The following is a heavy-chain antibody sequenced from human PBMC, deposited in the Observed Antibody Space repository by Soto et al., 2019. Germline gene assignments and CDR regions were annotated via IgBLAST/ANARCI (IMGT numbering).Heavy chain of an antibody. V-gene: IGHV5-10-1*01. Sequence: GESLKISCKGSGYSFAGYWITWVRQKTGKGLEWMGRIDPSDSQTYYSPSFRGHVTISVTKSITTVFLQWSSLRASDTAMYYCARQIYDSDTGPNFQYYFDSWGQGTPVTVSS. CDR2: IDPSDSQT. CDR1: GYSFAGYW. CDR3: ARQIYDSDTGPNFQYYFDS. D-gene: IGHD3-22*01. J-gene: IGHJ4*02.